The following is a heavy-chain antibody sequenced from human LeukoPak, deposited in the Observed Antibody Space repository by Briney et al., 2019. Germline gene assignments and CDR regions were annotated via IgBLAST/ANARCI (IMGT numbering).Heavy chain of an antibody. J-gene: IGHJ4*02. D-gene: IGHD3-10*01. CDR2: VSFEGSNK. CDR3: AKDMGYYYGSGSYPPENDY. Sequence: GGSLRLSCAASGFTFSRYGMHWVRQAPGQGLEWVAVVSFEGSNKYYADSVKGRFSISRDNSKNTLSLQMNSLRAEDTAVYYCAKDMGYYYGSGSYPPENDYWGQGTLVTVSS. V-gene: IGHV3-30*18. CDR1: GFTFSRYG.